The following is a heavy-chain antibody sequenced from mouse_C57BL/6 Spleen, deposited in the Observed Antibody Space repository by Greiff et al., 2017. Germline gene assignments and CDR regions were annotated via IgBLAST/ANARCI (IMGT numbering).Heavy chain of an antibody. Sequence: SGAELVKPGASVKISCKASGYAFSSYWMNWVKQRPGKGLEWIGQIYPGDGDTNYNGKFKGKATLTADKSSSTAYMQLSSLTSEDPAVYFCARGVGSRYFDYWGQGTTLTVSS. CDR1: GYAFSSYW. J-gene: IGHJ2*01. CDR2: IYPGDGDT. CDR3: ARGVGSRYFDY. V-gene: IGHV1-80*01. D-gene: IGHD1-1*01.